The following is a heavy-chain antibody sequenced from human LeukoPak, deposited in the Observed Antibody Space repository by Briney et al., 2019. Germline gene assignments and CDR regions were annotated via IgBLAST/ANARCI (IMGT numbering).Heavy chain of an antibody. V-gene: IGHV3-13*01. Sequence: GGSLRLSCAASGFTLSNYDMHWVRQAPGEGLEWVSIIYRAGDTYYPGSVKGRFTISRENAKNSLYLQMNSLRAEDTALYYCAKASRRSGWYLLGALELNYFDYWGQGTLVTVSS. J-gene: IGHJ4*02. D-gene: IGHD6-19*01. CDR3: AKASRRSGWYLLGALELNYFDY. CDR1: GFTLSNYD. CDR2: IYRAGDT.